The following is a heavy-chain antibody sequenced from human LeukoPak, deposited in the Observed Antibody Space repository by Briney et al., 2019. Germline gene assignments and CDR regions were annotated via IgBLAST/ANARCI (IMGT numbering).Heavy chain of an antibody. J-gene: IGHJ4*02. V-gene: IGHV1-2*02. CDR2: INPNSGGT. D-gene: IGHD2-15*01. Sequence: ASVTVSCKASRYTFTGYYMHWVRQAPGQGLGWMGWINPNSGGTNYAQKFQGRVTMTRDTSINTAYMELSRLRFDDTAVYYCARVRRYCSGGSCYYFDYWGQGTLVTVSS. CDR1: RYTFTGYY. CDR3: ARVRRYCSGGSCYYFDY.